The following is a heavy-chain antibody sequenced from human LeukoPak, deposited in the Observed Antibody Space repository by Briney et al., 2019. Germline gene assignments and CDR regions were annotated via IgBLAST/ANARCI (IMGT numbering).Heavy chain of an antibody. CDR1: GFTFDDYD. Sequence: GGSLRLSCAASGFTFDDYDMSWVRQTPGRGLECVSGINWSGGSTGYEDSVKGRFTVSRDNAKNSLYLHMNSLRAEDTALYYCARGWPQLGYFDYWGQGTLVTVSS. V-gene: IGHV3-20*04. J-gene: IGHJ4*02. D-gene: IGHD5-24*01. CDR3: ARGWPQLGYFDY. CDR2: INWSGGST.